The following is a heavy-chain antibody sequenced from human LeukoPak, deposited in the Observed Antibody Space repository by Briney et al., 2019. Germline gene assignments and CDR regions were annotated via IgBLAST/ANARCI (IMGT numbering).Heavy chain of an antibody. V-gene: IGHV3-73*01. CDR1: GFTFSGSA. J-gene: IGHJ3*02. CDR3: AKDLLPGSISPAFDI. D-gene: IGHD1-14*01. CDR2: IRSKANSYAT. Sequence: GGSLRLSCAASGFTFSGSAMHWVRQASGKGLEWVGRIRSKANSYATAYAASVKGRFTISRDNSKNTLYLQMNSLRAEDTAVYYCAKDLLPGSISPAFDIWGQGTMVTVSS.